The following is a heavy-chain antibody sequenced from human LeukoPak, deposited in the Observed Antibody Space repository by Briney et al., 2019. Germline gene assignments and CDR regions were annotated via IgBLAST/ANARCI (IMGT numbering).Heavy chain of an antibody. D-gene: IGHD2-2*01. V-gene: IGHV3-30*02. CDR3: SSTSAGY. J-gene: IGHJ4*02. Sequence: PGGSLRLSCAASGFTFKSYGMHWVRQAPGKGLEWVAFIRYDGSDKYYDDSVKGRFTISRDNSKNILYLQMNNLRTEDTAVYHCSSTSAGYWGQGTPVTVSS. CDR2: IRYDGSDK. CDR1: GFTFKSYG.